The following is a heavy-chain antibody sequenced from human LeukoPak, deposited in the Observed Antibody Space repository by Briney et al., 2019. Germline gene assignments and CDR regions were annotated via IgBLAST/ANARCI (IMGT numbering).Heavy chain of an antibody. CDR2: IRSKANSYAT. Sequence: GRSLRLSCAASGFTFSGSAMHWVRQASGKGLEWVGRIRSKANSYATAYAASVKGRFTISRDDSKNTAYLQMNSLKTEDTAVYYCTSHDSSGYLVDYWGQGTLVTVSS. J-gene: IGHJ4*02. D-gene: IGHD3-22*01. CDR1: GFTFSGSA. V-gene: IGHV3-73*01. CDR3: TSHDSSGYLVDY.